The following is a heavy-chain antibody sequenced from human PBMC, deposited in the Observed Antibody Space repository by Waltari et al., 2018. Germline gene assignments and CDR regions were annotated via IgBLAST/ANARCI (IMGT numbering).Heavy chain of an antibody. CDR2: IRHTGIT. CDR3: ARWNSPGRYFGD. J-gene: IGHJ4*02. Sequence: QVQLQESGPGLVKPSETLSLTCSVSGGSINNYFWNWIRQPPGKGLQWIGYIRHTGITKSKPSLKSRVTMAVDPSKSQVSLRLTSVSATDTAVYFCARWNSPGRYFGDWGQGTPVTVSS. CDR1: GGSINNYF. D-gene: IGHD1-1*01. V-gene: IGHV4-59*12.